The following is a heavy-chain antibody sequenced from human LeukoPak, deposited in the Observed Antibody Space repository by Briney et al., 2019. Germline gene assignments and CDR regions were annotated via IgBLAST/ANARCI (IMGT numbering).Heavy chain of an antibody. CDR1: GDSISSYY. D-gene: IGHD6-19*01. J-gene: IGHJ4*02. Sequence: PSETLSLTCTVSGDSISSYYWSWIRQPPGKGLEWIGYIYYSGSTNYNPSLKSRVTISVDTSKNQFSLKLSSVTAADTAVYYCARGRRYSSGWPHFDYWGQGTLVTVSS. V-gene: IGHV4-59*01. CDR3: ARGRRYSSGWPHFDY. CDR2: IYYSGST.